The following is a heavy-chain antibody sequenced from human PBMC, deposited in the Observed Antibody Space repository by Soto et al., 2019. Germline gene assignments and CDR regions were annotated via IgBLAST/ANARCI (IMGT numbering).Heavy chain of an antibody. V-gene: IGHV2-5*02. CDR3: AHRVLRTVFGLVTTTAIYFDF. D-gene: IGHD3-3*01. CDR1: GFSLTTSGVG. Sequence: QITLKESGPTVVKPTETLTLTCTFSGFSLTTSGVGLGWVRQSPGKAPEWLALIYWDDDKRYSTSLNSRLIITKATSKNQVVLTMANVDPADTATYYCAHRVLRTVFGLVTTTAIYFDFWGPGTPVVVSS. CDR2: IYWDDDK. J-gene: IGHJ4*02.